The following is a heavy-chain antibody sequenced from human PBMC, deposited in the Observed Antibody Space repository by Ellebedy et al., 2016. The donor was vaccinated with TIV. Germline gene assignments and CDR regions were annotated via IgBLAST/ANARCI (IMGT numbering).Heavy chain of an antibody. J-gene: IGHJ5*02. CDR3: ARHHLTMIVNGCFDP. CDR2: IYYSGNT. V-gene: IGHV4-59*08. D-gene: IGHD3-22*01. Sequence: SETLSLTXTVSGGSINNYYWSWFRQSPGKGLEWIGYIYYSGNTNYNPSLKSRVTISVDTSKNQFSLKLSSVTAADTAVYYCARHHLTMIVNGCFDPWGQGTLVTVSS. CDR1: GGSINNYY.